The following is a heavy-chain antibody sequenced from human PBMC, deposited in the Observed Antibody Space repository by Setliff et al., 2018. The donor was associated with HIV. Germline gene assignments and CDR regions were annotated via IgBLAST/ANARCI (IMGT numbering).Heavy chain of an antibody. CDR2: IYYSGTT. V-gene: IGHV4-39*01. D-gene: IGHD4-17*01. CDR1: GGSISSRNYY. Sequence: SETLSLTWTVAGGSISSRNYYWAWIRQPPGKGLEWIGTIYYSGTTHYNPSLNRRVIISVDTSKNKFSLSLNPVTAAGTAVYYCARHSLGNIGDYIRIGAIDIWGQGTMVTVSS. CDR3: ARHSLGNIGDYIRIGAIDI. J-gene: IGHJ3*02.